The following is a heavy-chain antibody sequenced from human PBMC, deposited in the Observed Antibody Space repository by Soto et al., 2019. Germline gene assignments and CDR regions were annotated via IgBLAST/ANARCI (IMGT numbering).Heavy chain of an antibody. D-gene: IGHD6-13*01. J-gene: IGHJ4*02. V-gene: IGHV4-61*01. CDR3: ASGSSASAYIDY. Sequence: QVQLQESGPGLVQPSETLSLTCAVSGGSVTSGSHYWSWIRQPPGKGLEWIGYIYNSGSTDYSPSLKSRVTISVDTSKNQFSLMLSSVTAADTAVYYCASGSSASAYIDYWGQGTLVTVSS. CDR1: GGSVTSGSHY. CDR2: IYNSGST.